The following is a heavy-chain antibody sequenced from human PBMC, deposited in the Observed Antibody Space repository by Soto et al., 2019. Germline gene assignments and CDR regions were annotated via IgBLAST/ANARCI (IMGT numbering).Heavy chain of an antibody. Sequence: GGSLRLSCAASGFTFSSYAMSWVRQAPGKGLEWVSAISGSGGSTYYADSVKGRFTISRDNSKNTLYLQMNSLRAEDTAVYYCAKDIRYLSRGSGHTFDYWGQGTLVTVSS. D-gene: IGHD3-10*01. CDR1: GFTFSSYA. CDR2: ISGSGGST. V-gene: IGHV3-23*01. CDR3: AKDIRYLSRGSGHTFDY. J-gene: IGHJ4*02.